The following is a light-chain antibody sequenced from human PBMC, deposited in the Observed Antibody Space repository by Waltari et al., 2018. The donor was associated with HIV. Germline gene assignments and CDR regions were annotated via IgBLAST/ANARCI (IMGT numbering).Light chain of an antibody. CDR3: QQYYRLPPT. Sequence: DVVMTQSPDSLSVSPGERATINCKSTHSVFYRPNNKNYIAWYQQRPGQAPKLLIYWAATRESRVSDRYSGSGSGTNFTLTISSLRTEDVAIYYCQQYYRLPPTFGQGTRVE. CDR2: WAA. V-gene: IGKV4-1*01. J-gene: IGKJ1*01. CDR1: HSVFYRPNNKNY.